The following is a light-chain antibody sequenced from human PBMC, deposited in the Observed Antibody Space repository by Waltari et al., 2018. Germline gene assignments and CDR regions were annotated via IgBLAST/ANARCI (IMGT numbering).Light chain of an antibody. J-gene: IGLJ2*01. V-gene: IGLV1-44*01. Sequence: QSVLTQPPSASVTPGQRVTISCPVSSYNIGSNTATWYQQLPGTAPKLLIYSNNQRPSGVPDRFSGSKSGTSASLAISGLQSEDEADYYCAAWDDSLNGVVFGGGTKLTVL. CDR1: SYNIGSNT. CDR3: AAWDDSLNGVV. CDR2: SNN.